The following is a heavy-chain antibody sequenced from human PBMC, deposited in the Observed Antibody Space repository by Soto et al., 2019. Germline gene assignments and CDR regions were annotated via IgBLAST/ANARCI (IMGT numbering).Heavy chain of an antibody. CDR3: ARLYDYGATGFDP. D-gene: IGHD4-17*01. V-gene: IGHV1-69*13. J-gene: IGHJ5*02. CDR1: GGTFSSYA. Sequence: AVKVSCKASGGTFSSYAISWVRQAPGQGLEWMGGIIPICGTANYAQKFQGRVTITADDSISTAYMELSSLRSEDTAVYYCARLYDYGATGFDPWGQGTLVTVSS. CDR2: IIPICGTA.